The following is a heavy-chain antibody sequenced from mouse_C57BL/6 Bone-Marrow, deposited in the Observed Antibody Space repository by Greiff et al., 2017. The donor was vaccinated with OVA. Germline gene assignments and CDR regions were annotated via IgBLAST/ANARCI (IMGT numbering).Heavy chain of an antibody. CDR1: GYTFTSYW. J-gene: IGHJ4*01. CDR3: ERGSPYYTMDY. CDR2: IHPNSGST. V-gene: IGHV1-64*01. D-gene: IGHD1-1*02. Sequence: QVQLQQPGAELVKPGASVKLSCKASGYTFTSYWMHWVKQRPGQGLEWIGMIHPNSGSTNYNEKFKSKATLTVDKSSSTAYMQLSSLTSEDSAVYCCERGSPYYTMDYWGQGTSVTVSS.